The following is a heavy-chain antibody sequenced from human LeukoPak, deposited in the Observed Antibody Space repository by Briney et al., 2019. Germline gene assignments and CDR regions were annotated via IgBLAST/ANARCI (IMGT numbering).Heavy chain of an antibody. V-gene: IGHV4-31*03. J-gene: IGHJ2*01. CDR1: GGSISSGGYY. CDR3: ARREASTMIAPFDL. CDR2: IYYSGST. Sequence: SETLSLTCTVSGGSISSGGYYWSWIRQHPGKGLEWIGYIYYSGSTYYNPSLKSRVTISVDTSKNQFSLKLSSVTAADTAVYYCARREASTMIAPFDLWGRGTLVTVSS. D-gene: IGHD3-22*01.